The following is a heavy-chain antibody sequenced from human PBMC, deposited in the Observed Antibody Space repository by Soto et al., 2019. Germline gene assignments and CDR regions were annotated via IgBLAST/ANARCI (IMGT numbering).Heavy chain of an antibody. V-gene: IGHV3-33*01. CDR2: IWHDGKNY. CDR3: ARDPGKGEDMDN. CDR1: GFIFKKFG. Sequence: QVQLVQSGGGVVQPGTSLRLSCAASGFIFKKFGMHWVRQAPGKGLEWVAVIWHDGKNYDYADSVKGRFTVSRDNRKNTLYLYMTSLRADDTAVYYCARDPGKGEDMDNWCQGTLVTVSS. J-gene: IGHJ4*02.